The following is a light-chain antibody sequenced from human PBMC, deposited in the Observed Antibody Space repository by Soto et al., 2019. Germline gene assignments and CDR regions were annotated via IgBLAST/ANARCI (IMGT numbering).Light chain of an antibody. J-gene: IGKJ2*01. Sequence: EIVLTQSPGTLSLSPGERATLSCRASQSVSSSYLAWYQQQPGQAPRLLIYGASSRATGIPDRFSGSGSGRDSTLTISRLETEDFAVYYCQQYGSSPPMYTFGQGTKLEIK. CDR1: QSVSSSY. CDR2: GAS. CDR3: QQYGSSPPMYT. V-gene: IGKV3-20*01.